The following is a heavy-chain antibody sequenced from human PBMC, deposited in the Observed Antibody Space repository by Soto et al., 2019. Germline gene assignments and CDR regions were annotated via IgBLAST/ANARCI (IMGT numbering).Heavy chain of an antibody. V-gene: IGHV1-69*01. CDR1: GVTFSSYA. D-gene: IGHD3-16*01. Sequence: QVQLVQSGAEVKKPGSSVKVSCKASGVTFSSYAISWVRQAPGQGLEWMGGIIPIFGTANYAQKFQGRVTITADESTSTAYMELSSLRSEDTAVYCWAREGGWRGGMDVWGQGTTVTVSS. J-gene: IGHJ6*02. CDR3: AREGGWRGGMDV. CDR2: IIPIFGTA.